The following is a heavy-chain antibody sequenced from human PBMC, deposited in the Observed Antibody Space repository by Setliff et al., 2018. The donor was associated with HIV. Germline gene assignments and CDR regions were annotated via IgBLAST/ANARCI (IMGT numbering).Heavy chain of an antibody. CDR2: IIPILGVA. CDR1: GGTFSSYA. V-gene: IGHV1-69*10. Sequence: GASVKVSCKASGGTFSSYAINWVRQAPGQGLEWMGGIIPILGVAHHAQKFQGRVTITVDKSTSTAYMGLRSLRSEDTAVYYCARDDHYYDMGSILSDWFFDLWDRGTLVTVSS. D-gene: IGHD3-22*01. J-gene: IGHJ2*01. CDR3: ARDDHYYDMGSILSDWFFDL.